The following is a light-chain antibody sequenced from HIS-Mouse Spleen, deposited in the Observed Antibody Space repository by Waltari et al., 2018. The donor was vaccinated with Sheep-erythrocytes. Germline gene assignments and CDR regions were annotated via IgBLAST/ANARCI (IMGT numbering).Light chain of an antibody. Sequence: DIQLTQSPSSLSASAGDRVTITCRACQGISNYLAWYQQKPGKVPKLLIYAASTLQSGVPSRFSGSGSGTDFTLTISSLQPEDVATYYCQKYNSAPLTFGGGTKVEIK. CDR2: AAS. J-gene: IGKJ4*01. V-gene: IGKV1-27*01. CDR1: QGISNY. CDR3: QKYNSAPLT.